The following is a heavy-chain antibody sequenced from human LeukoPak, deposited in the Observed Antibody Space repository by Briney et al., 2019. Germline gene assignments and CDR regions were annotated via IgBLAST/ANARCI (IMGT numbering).Heavy chain of an antibody. CDR2: IYYSGST. CDR1: GGSISSYY. J-gene: IGHJ5*02. CDR3: ARTYCSGGSCYSVWFDP. V-gene: IGHV4-59*01. D-gene: IGHD2-15*01. Sequence: PSETLSLTCTVSGGSISSYYWSWIRQPPGKGLEWIGYIYYSGSTNYNPSLKGRVTISVDTSKNQFSLKLSSVTAADTAVYYCARTYCSGGSCYSVWFDPWGQGTLVTVSS.